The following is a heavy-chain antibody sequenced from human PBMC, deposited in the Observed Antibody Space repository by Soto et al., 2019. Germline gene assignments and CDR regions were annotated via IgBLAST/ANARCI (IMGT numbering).Heavy chain of an antibody. D-gene: IGHD3-22*01. CDR2: ISSSSSYI. V-gene: IGHV3-21*01. CDR3: ARAFDCTHPTFSCYYLYYLDY. CDR1: GFTFSSYS. J-gene: IGHJ4*02. Sequence: EVQLVESGGGLVKPGGSLRLSCAASGFTFSSYSMNWVRQAPGKGLEWVSSISSSSSYIYYADSVKGRFTISRDNAKNSLYLKNNSVSAEDTAVYYCARAFDCTHPTFSCYYLYYLDYWGQGTLVPVSS.